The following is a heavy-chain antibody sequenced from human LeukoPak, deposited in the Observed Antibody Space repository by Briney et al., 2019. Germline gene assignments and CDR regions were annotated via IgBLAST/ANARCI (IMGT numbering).Heavy chain of an antibody. V-gene: IGHV1-3*03. CDR2: INAGKGNT. CDR1: GYTFINYA. CDR3: ARGGYYDSSGVFDY. J-gene: IGHJ4*02. D-gene: IGHD3-22*01. Sequence: ASVKVSCKASGYTFINYAMHWVRQAPGQRLEWMGWINAGKGNTKYSQEFQGRVTITRDTSASTAYMELNSLRSEDMAVYYCARGGYYDSSGVFDYWGQGTPVTVSS.